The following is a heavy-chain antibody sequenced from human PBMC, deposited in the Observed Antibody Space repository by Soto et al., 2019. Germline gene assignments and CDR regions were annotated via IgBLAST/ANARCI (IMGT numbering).Heavy chain of an antibody. V-gene: IGHV3-21*06. CDR2: ISSTTNYI. Sequence: GGSLRLSCAASGFTFSVYGIHWVRQAPGKGLEWVSSISSTTNYIYYGDSMKGRFTISRDNAKNSLYLEMNSLRAEDTAVYYCARESEDLTSNFDYWGQGTLVTVSS. J-gene: IGHJ4*02. CDR1: GFTFSVYG. CDR3: ARESEDLTSNFDY.